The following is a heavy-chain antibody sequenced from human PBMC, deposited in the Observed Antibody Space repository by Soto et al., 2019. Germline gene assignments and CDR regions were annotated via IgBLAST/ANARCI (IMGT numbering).Heavy chain of an antibody. CDR2: ISYDGFNK. CDR3: AKVVTDY. V-gene: IGHV3-30-3*01. J-gene: IGHJ4*02. Sequence: QVQLVESGGGVVQPGGSLRLSCAASGFTFSDYIMHWVRQAPGKGLEWVAVISYDGFNKYYADAVKCRFTISRDISNHSLYLQMNSLRPEDTAVYYCAKVVTDYWGQGTLVTVSS. D-gene: IGHD2-15*01. CDR1: GFTFSDYI.